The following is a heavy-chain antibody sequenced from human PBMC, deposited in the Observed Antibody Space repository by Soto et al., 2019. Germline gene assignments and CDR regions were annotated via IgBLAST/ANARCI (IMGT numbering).Heavy chain of an antibody. Sequence: PSQTLSLTCAVSGGSISSGRYSWSWIRQPPGKGLEWIGYIYHSGSTYYNPSLKSRVTISVDKSKNQFSLNLTSVTAADTAVYYCARDREVAATGRYFPHWGQGTPVTVSS. CDR2: IYHSGST. D-gene: IGHD2-15*01. J-gene: IGHJ1*01. CDR3: ARDREVAATGRYFPH. CDR1: GGSISSGRYS. V-gene: IGHV4-30-2*01.